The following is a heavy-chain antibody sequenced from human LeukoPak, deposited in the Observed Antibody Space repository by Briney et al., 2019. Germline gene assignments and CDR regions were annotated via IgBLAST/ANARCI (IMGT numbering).Heavy chain of an antibody. V-gene: IGHV3-21*01. Sequence: GGSLRLSCAASGFTFSSYSMNWVRQAPGTGLEWVSSISSSSSYIYYADSVKGRFTISRDNAKNSLYLQMNILRSEDTAVYYCARDGRGYMDVWGKGTTVTVSS. D-gene: IGHD3-10*01. J-gene: IGHJ6*03. CDR1: GFTFSSYS. CDR2: ISSSSSYI. CDR3: ARDGRGYMDV.